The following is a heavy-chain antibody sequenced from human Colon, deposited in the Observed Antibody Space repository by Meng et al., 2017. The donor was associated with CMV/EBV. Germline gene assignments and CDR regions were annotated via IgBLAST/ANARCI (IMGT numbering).Heavy chain of an antibody. CDR3: VRYSSGWYYFEF. CDR2: ISTGGNA. Sequence: GESLKISCAASGFTLSNYGVRWVRQTPGKGLEWVSTISTGGNAYYADSVKGRFTISRDNSRNTVYLQMTSLRVEDTAIYFCVRYSSGWYYFEFWGQGTLVTVSS. D-gene: IGHD6-19*01. J-gene: IGHJ4*02. V-gene: IGHV3-23*01. CDR1: GFTLSNYG.